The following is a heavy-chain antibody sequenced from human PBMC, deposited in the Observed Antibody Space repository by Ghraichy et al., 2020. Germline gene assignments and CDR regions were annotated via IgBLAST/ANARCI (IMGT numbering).Heavy chain of an antibody. V-gene: IGHV4-39*01. CDR2: IYYSGST. CDR3: ARTYYYDSSGYYGAQVRGAFDI. J-gene: IGHJ3*02. Sequence: SQTLSLTCTVSGGSISSSSYYWGWIRQPPGKGLEWIGSIYYSGSTYYNPSLKSRVTISVDTSKNQFSLKLSSVTAADTAVYYCARTYYYDSSGYYGAQVRGAFDIWGQGTMVTVSS. CDR1: GGSISSSSYY. D-gene: IGHD3-22*01.